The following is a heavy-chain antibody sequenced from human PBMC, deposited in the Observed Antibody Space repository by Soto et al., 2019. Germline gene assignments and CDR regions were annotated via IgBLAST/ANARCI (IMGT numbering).Heavy chain of an antibody. J-gene: IGHJ6*02. V-gene: IGHV1-18*01. Sequence: ASVKVSCKASGYTFTSYDINWVRQAPGQGLEWMGWISAYNGNTNYAQKLQGRVTMTTDTSTSTAYMELRSLRSDDTAVYYCARKGDCSGGSCYYTYYYYGMDVWGQGTTVTVSS. CDR3: ARKGDCSGGSCYYTYYYYGMDV. CDR2: ISAYNGNT. CDR1: GYTFTSYD. D-gene: IGHD2-15*01.